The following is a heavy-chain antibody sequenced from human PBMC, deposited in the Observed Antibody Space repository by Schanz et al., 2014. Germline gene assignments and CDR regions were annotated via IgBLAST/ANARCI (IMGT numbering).Heavy chain of an antibody. J-gene: IGHJ6*02. Sequence: QAQLVESGGGVVQPGRFLRLSCAASGFTFSNYGLVWVRQLPVKVLEWLAVISYDCNYKFHADAVKGRYTISRVNAKNTHKVQMNSLRAKDTDIYYYEKAVGPVAPTDHFYYMDVWGQGTPVNVSS. D-gene: IGHD2-15*01. V-gene: IGHV3-30*18. CDR3: EKAVGPVAPTDHFYYMDV. CDR1: GFTFSNYG. CDR2: ISYDCNYK.